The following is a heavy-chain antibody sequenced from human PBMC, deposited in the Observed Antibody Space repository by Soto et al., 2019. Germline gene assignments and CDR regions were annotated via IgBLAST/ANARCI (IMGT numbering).Heavy chain of an antibody. CDR1: GGTFSSYA. CDR2: IIPIFGTA. J-gene: IGHJ6*02. D-gene: IGHD1-26*01. CDR3: ARGHSGSGHYYYGMDV. V-gene: IGHV1-69*01. Sequence: QVQLVQSGAEVKKPGSSVKVSCKASGGTFSSYAISWVRQAPGQGLEWMGGIIPIFGTANYAQKFQGRVTITADESTSTAYMEVGSLRSEDTAVYYCARGHSGSGHYYYGMDVWGQGTTVTVSS.